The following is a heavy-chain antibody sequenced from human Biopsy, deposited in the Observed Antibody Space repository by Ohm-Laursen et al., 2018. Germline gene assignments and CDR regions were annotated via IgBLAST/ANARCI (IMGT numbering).Heavy chain of an antibody. CDR1: GFSFTGYY. V-gene: IGHV1-46*01. J-gene: IGHJ4*02. D-gene: IGHD6-19*01. Sequence: ASVKVSCKASGFSFTGYYMHWVRQAPGQGLEWLGMINPSGSTTSYPQIFQGRVTMTRDTSKSTVYMELSSLRSADTAVYFCARNTGWYGDLYYFDYWGQGTLVTVSS. CDR2: INPSGSTT. CDR3: ARNTGWYGDLYYFDY.